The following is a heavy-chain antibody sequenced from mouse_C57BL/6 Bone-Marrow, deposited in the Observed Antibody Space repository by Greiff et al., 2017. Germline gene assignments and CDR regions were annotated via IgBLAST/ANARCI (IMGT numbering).Heavy chain of an antibody. CDR2: IYPGSGST. D-gene: IGHD1-1*01. CDR1: GYTFTSYW. CDR3: AGDATTVVARGY. Sequence: QVQLQQPGAELVKPGASVKMSCKASGYTFTSYWITWVKQRPGQGLEWIGDIYPGSGSTNYNEKFKSKATLTVDTSSSTAYMQLSSLTSEDSAVYYCAGDATTVVARGYWGQGTTLTVSS. J-gene: IGHJ2*01. V-gene: IGHV1-55*01.